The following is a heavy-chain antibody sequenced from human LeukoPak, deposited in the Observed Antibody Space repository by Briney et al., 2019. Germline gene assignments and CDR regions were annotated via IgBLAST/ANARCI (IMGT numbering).Heavy chain of an antibody. J-gene: IGHJ6*03. CDR2: INWNGGST. Sequence: GGSLRLSCAASGFTFDDYGMSWVRQAPGKGLEWVSGINWNGGSTGYADSVKGRFTISRDDAKNSLYLQMNSLRAEDPALYYCARILTDCTNDVCYPYYYYYYMDVWGKGTTVTVSS. V-gene: IGHV3-20*04. D-gene: IGHD2-8*01. CDR3: ARILTDCTNDVCYPYYYYYYMDV. CDR1: GFTFDDYG.